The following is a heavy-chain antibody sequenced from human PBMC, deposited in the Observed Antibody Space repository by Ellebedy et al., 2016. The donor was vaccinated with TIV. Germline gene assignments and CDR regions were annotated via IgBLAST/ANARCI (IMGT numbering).Heavy chain of an antibody. CDR1: GYTLMSYG. D-gene: IGHD4-23*01. CDR2: VSPYDGNT. V-gene: IGHV1-18*01. CDR3: AGGFRYGSGRWPLDY. Sequence: AASVKVSCKASGYTLMSYGICWARQAPGQGLEWMGWVSPYDGNTNYAQKFQGRVTMTIDTFTGTGYMDLRNLRSDDTAVYYCAGGFRYGSGRWPLDYWGQGTLVTVSS. J-gene: IGHJ4*02.